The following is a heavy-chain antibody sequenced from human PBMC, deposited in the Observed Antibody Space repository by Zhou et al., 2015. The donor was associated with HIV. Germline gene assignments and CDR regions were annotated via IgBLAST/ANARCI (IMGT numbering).Heavy chain of an antibody. CDR3: ATLGQYSSSSQVVGGWFDP. CDR2: IIPIFGTA. J-gene: IGHJ5*02. D-gene: IGHD6-6*01. V-gene: IGHV1-69*12. CDR1: GGTFSSYA. Sequence: QVQLVQSGAEVKKPGSSVKVSCKASGGTFSSYAISWVRQAPGQGLEWMGGIIPIFGTANYAQKFQGRVTITADESTSTAYMELSSLRSEDTAVYYCATLGQYSSSSQVVGGWFDPWGQGTLVTVSS.